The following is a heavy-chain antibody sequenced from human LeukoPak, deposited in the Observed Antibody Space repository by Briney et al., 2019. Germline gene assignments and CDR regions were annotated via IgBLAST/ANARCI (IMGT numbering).Heavy chain of an antibody. V-gene: IGHV1-69*02. CDR2: IIPILGIA. Sequence: GASVKVSCKASGGTFSSYTISWERQAPGQGLEWMGRIIPILGIANYAQKFQGRVTITADKSTSTAYMELSSLRSEDTAVYFCARAPSSHSSGWYGVDYWGQGTLVTVSS. CDR3: ARAPSSHSSGWYGVDY. J-gene: IGHJ4*02. CDR1: GGTFSSYT. D-gene: IGHD6-19*01.